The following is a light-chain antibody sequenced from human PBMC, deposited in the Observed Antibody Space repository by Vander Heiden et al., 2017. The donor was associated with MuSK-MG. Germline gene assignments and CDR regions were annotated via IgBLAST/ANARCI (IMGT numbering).Light chain of an antibody. V-gene: IGKV2D-29*01. Sequence: DVVLTQTPLSLSVTPGQPASISCKSSLSLLHSDGKTHLSWYVQKAGQPPQLLMYAVSNRFSGVPERFSGSGSGTDFTLKISRVEAEDVGVYYCRQNVHLPLTFGGGTKVEIK. CDR1: LSLLHSDGKTH. CDR3: RQNVHLPLT. CDR2: AVS. J-gene: IGKJ4*01.